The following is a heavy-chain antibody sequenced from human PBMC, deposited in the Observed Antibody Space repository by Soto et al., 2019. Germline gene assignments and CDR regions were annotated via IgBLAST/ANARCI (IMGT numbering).Heavy chain of an antibody. CDR1: GFTFSSYG. D-gene: IGHD6-19*01. Sequence: GGSLRLSCAASGFTFSSYGMHWVRQAPGKGLEWVAVISYDGSNKYYADSVKGRFTISRDNSKNTLYLQMNSLRAEDTAVYYCAKGYRSGWYSWSRLDYCAQGTVVPVSS. CDR2: ISYDGSNK. V-gene: IGHV3-30*18. J-gene: IGHJ4*02. CDR3: AKGYRSGWYSWSRLDY.